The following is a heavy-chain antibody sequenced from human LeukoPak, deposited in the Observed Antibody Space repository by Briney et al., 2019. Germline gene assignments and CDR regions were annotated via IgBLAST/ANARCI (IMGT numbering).Heavy chain of an antibody. J-gene: IGHJ6*04. V-gene: IGHV3-74*01. CDR3: AKLGITMIGGV. CDR1: GFTFSSYW. Sequence: GGSLRLSCAASGFTFSSYWMHWVRQTPGKGLVWVSRINSDGSTTSDADSVKGRFTISRDNAKNSLYLQMNSLRAEDTAVYYCAKLGITMIGGVWGKGTTVTISS. D-gene: IGHD3-10*02. CDR2: INSDGSTT.